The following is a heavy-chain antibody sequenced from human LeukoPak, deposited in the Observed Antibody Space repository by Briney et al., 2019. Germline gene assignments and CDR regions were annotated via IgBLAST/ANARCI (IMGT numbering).Heavy chain of an antibody. J-gene: IGHJ6*03. CDR1: RFTFSSYA. Sequence: GGSLRLSCAASRFTFSSYAMSWVRQAPGKGLEWVSANSGSGGSTYYADSVKGRFTISRDNSKNTLYLQMNSLRAEDTAVYYCAKGYDYRYYYYYMDVWGKGSTVTVSS. CDR2: NSGSGGST. D-gene: IGHD5-12*01. V-gene: IGHV3-23*01. CDR3: AKGYDYRYYYYYMDV.